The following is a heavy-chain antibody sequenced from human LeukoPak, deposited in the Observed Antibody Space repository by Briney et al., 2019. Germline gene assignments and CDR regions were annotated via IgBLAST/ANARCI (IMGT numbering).Heavy chain of an antibody. CDR3: ASGSGDYGDYFNWFDP. CDR2: IKQDGSEK. Sequence: GGSLRLSCAASGFTFSTYYMSWVRQAPGKGLEWVANIKQDGSEKYYVDSVKGRFTIFRDDAKNSLYLQMNSLRAEDTAVYYCASGSGDYGDYFNWFDPWGQGTLVTVSS. J-gene: IGHJ5*02. V-gene: IGHV3-7*01. D-gene: IGHD4-17*01. CDR1: GFTFSTYY.